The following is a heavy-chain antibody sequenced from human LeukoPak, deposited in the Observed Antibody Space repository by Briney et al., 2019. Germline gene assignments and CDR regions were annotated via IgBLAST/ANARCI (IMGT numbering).Heavy chain of an antibody. CDR1: GGSISSSSYY. V-gene: IGHV4-39*07. D-gene: IGHD2-21*02. CDR3: ATKFPVVTAGPSYFDY. CDR2: IYYSGST. Sequence: PSETLSLTCTVSGGSISSSSYYWGWIRQPPGKGLEWIGSIYYSGSTYYNPSLKSRVTISVDTSKNQFSLKLSSVTAADTAVYYCATKFPVVTAGPSYFDYWGQGTLVTVSS. J-gene: IGHJ4*02.